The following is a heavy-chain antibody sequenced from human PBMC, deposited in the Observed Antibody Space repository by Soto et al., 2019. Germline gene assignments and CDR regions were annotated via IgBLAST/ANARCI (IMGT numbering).Heavy chain of an antibody. CDR1: GFTFSSYA. Sequence: GGSLRLSCAASGFTFSSYAMHWVRQAPGKGLEWVAVISYDGSNKYYADSVKGRFTISRDNSKNTLYLQMNSLRAEDTAVYYCARDRSSSWSSQYFQHWGQGTLVTVSS. CDR2: ISYDGSNK. J-gene: IGHJ1*01. D-gene: IGHD6-13*01. CDR3: ARDRSSSWSSQYFQH. V-gene: IGHV3-30-3*01.